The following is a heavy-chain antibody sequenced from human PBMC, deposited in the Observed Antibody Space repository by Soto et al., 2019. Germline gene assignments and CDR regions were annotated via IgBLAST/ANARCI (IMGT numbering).Heavy chain of an antibody. D-gene: IGHD2-2*01. J-gene: IGHJ5*02. CDR3: ARDGFCTSTTCRVGNWFDP. V-gene: IGHV4-34*01. CDR2: INHRGST. CDR1: GWSFRGYY. Sequence: SETLSLTCFVYGWSFRGYYWSWIRQSPGKGLEWIGGINHRGSTNYNPSLESRVTISVDTSKNQFSLKLPSVTAADTAMYYCARDGFCTSTTCRVGNWFDPWGQGTLVTVSS.